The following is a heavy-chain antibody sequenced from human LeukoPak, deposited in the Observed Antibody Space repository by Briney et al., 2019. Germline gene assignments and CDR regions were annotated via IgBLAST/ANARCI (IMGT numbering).Heavy chain of an antibody. J-gene: IGHJ5*02. Sequence: SETLSLTFTVSGGSISNYYWSWIRQPPGKGLEWIGYIYYSGSTNYNPSLKSRVTISVDTSKNQFSLKLSSVTAADTAVYYCAAGRDWFDPWGQGTLVTVSS. V-gene: IGHV4-59*01. CDR1: GGSISNYY. CDR2: IYYSGST. CDR3: AAGRDWFDP. D-gene: IGHD3-10*01.